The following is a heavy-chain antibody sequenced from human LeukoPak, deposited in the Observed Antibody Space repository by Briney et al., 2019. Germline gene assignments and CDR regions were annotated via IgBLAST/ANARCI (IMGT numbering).Heavy chain of an antibody. CDR1: GGSFSGYY. CDR2: INHSGST. V-gene: IGHV4-34*01. Sequence: SETLSLTCAVYGGSFSGYYWSWIRQPPGKGLEWIGEINHSGSTNYNPSLKSRVTISVDTSKNQFSLKLSSVTAADTAVYYCARGGVVVAATTTFFYYWGQGTLVTVSS. J-gene: IGHJ4*02. D-gene: IGHD2-15*01. CDR3: ARGGVVVAATTTFFYY.